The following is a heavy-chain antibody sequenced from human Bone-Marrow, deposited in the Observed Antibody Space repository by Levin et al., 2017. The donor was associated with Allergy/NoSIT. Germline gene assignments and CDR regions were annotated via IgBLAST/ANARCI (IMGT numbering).Heavy chain of an antibody. Sequence: QSGGSLRLSCAASGFTFSSYAMSWVRQAPGKGLERVSTISDTGGTTHYADSVKGRFTISRDNSKNTLYLHVTSLRAGDTAVYYCAKDRWTPRTVGDFGSWGQGTLVTVSA. CDR1: GFTFSSYA. J-gene: IGHJ4*02. V-gene: IGHV3-23*01. CDR3: AKDRWTPRTVGDFGS. D-gene: IGHD3-10*01. CDR2: ISDTGGTT.